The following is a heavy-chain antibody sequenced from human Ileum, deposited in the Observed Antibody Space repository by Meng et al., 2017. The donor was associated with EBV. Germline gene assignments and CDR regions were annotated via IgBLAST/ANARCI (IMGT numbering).Heavy chain of an antibody. D-gene: IGHD1-26*01. Sequence: QVQLVQSGAEVKKPGASVKVSCKASGYTFTSYGINWVRQAPGQGLEWMGWISAFNGNTDYAQKFQGRGTMTTDTSTTTTYMELRSLRSDDTAVYYCARVVEGATSWLDRWGQGTLVTVSS. CDR2: ISAFNGNT. CDR3: ARVVEGATSWLDR. J-gene: IGHJ5*02. V-gene: IGHV1-18*01. CDR1: GYTFTSYG.